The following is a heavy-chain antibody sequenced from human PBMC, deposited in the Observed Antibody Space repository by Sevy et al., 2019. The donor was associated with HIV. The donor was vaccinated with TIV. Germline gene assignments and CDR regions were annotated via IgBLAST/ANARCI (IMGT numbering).Heavy chain of an antibody. Sequence: ASVKVSCKASGYTFSGYDINWVRQATGQGLEWMGWMNPDSGRRGYAPKFHGRVTMTTNTSIDTAYMELRRLRSEDSAVYYCARADLDSSTFFYYYGMDVWGQGTTVTVSS. CDR3: ARADLDSSTFFYYYGMDV. V-gene: IGHV1-8*02. CDR2: MNPDSGRR. D-gene: IGHD6-13*01. CDR1: GYTFSGYD. J-gene: IGHJ6*02.